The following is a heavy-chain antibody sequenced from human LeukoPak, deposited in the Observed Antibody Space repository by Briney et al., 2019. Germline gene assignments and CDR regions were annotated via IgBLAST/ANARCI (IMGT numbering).Heavy chain of an antibody. CDR1: GFTFSSYA. J-gene: IGHJ6*03. D-gene: IGHD2-21*02. CDR3: AKDLKMVTIGRLMDV. Sequence: PGGSLRLSCAASGFTFSSYAMSWVRQAPGKGLEWVSAISGSGGSTYYADSVKGRFTISRDNSKNTLYLQMNSLRAEDTAVYYCAKDLKMVTIGRLMDVWGKGTTVTVSS. V-gene: IGHV3-23*01. CDR2: ISGSGGST.